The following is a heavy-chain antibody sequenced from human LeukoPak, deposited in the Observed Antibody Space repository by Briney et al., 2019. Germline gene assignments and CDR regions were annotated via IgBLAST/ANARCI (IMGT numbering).Heavy chain of an antibody. CDR1: GFNFSTYA. D-gene: IGHD2-2*01. CDR3: ARDAVAPADLGH. CDR2: ISYDGSNK. J-gene: IGHJ4*02. Sequence: GGSLRLSCAASGFNFSTYAMHWVRQAPGKGLDWMAVISYDGSNKYYADSVKGRFTISRDNSKNTLSLEMSSLRVEDTAMYYCARDAVAPADLGHWGQGTLVTTSS. V-gene: IGHV3-30-3*01.